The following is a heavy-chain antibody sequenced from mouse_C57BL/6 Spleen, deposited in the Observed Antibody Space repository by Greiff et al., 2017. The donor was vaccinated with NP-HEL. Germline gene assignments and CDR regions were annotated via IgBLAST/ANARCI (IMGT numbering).Heavy chain of an antibody. J-gene: IGHJ3*01. Sequence: VQLQQSGAALVRPGASVKLSCTASGFNIKDYYMHWVKQRPDQGLEWIGRIDPEDGDTEYAPKFQGKATMTADTSSNTAYLQLSSLTSEDTAVYYCTTYYDGYYVAYRGQGTLVTVSA. CDR3: TTYYDGYYVAY. D-gene: IGHD2-3*01. CDR1: GFNIKDYY. CDR2: IDPEDGDT. V-gene: IGHV14-1*01.